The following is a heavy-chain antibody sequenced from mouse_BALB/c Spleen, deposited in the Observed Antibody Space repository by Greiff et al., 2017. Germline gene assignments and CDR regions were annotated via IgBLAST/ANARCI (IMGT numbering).Heavy chain of an antibody. CDR3: ARLTTVVATFPDY. J-gene: IGHJ2*01. CDR2: IDPETGGT. D-gene: IGHD1-1*01. CDR1: GYTFTDYE. Sequence: VQLQQSGAELVRPGASVTLSCKASGYTFTDYEMHWVKQTPVHGLEWIGAIDPETGGTAYNQKFKGKATLTADKSSSTAYMELRSLTSEDSAVYYGARLTTVVATFPDYWGQGTTLTVSS. V-gene: IGHV1-15*01.